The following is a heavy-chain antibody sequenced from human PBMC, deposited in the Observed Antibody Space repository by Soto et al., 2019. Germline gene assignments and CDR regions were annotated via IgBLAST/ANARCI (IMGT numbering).Heavy chain of an antibody. J-gene: IGHJ6*02. CDR1: GYTFTSYD. CDR3: ASTNYNPSLKSRVTISVDTSKNQFSLKLSSVTAADTAVYYCARHCGELLWFGELATFHPRCKSGMDV. V-gene: IGHV1-8*01. D-gene: IGHD3-10*01. CDR2: MNPNSGNT. Sequence: GASVKVSCKASGYTFTSYDINWVRQATGQGLEWMGWMNPNSGNTGYAQKLQGRVTMTRNTSISTAYMEMSSLRSEDTAVYYSASTNYNPSLKSRVTISVDTSKNQFSLKLSSVTAADTAVYYCARHCGELLWFGELATFHPRCKSGMDVWGQGTTVTVSS.